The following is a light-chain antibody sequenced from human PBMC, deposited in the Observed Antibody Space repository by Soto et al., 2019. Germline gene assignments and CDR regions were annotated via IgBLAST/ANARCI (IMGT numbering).Light chain of an antibody. CDR2: DAS. J-gene: IGKJ1*01. CDR1: QSVSSS. Sequence: EVMLTQSPATLSLSPGDTATLSCGASQSVSSSLAWYQQKPGQAPRLLIYDASSRATGIPARFSGSGSGTDFTLTISSLEPEDFAVYYCHHRGNGITFGQGTKVDIK. V-gene: IGKV3-11*01. CDR3: HHRGNGIT.